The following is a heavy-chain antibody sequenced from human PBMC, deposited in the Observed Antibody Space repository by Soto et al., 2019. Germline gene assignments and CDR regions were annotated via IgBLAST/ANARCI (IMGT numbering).Heavy chain of an antibody. CDR3: ATKVRVTNYLYYGMDV. D-gene: IGHD2-21*02. CDR1: GFSFNTSG. V-gene: IGHV3-30*05. J-gene: IGHJ6*02. Sequence: GGSLRLSCAASGFSFNTSGMHWVRQAPGKGLEWVAVIGFDGSQQFYGDSVRGRFTISRDNSKNTLFLQMKSLTPEGTAVYYCATKVRVTNYLYYGMDVWGQGTTVTVSS. CDR2: IGFDGSQQ.